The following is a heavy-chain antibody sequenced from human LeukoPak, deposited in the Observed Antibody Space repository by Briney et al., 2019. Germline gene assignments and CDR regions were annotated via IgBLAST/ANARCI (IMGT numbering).Heavy chain of an antibody. Sequence: ASVKVSCKASGYTFTSYDINWVRQATGQGLEWMGWMNPNSGNTGYAQKFQGRVTITRNTSISTAYMELSSLRSEDTAVYYCAKIGGYSGSYPTSYWGQGTLVTVSS. V-gene: IGHV1-8*03. D-gene: IGHD1-26*01. CDR1: GYTFTSYD. CDR3: AKIGGYSGSYPTSY. J-gene: IGHJ4*02. CDR2: MNPNSGNT.